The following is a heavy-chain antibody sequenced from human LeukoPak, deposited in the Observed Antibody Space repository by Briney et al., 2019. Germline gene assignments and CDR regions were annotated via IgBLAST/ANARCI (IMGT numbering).Heavy chain of an antibody. Sequence: GESLRLSCAASGFAFNTYSMNWVRQAPGKGLEWVSFIFSSSTYIYYTDSVKGRFTISRDNARNSLYLQMNSLRAEDTALYFCAQWSRYFDYWGQGTLVTVSS. CDR1: GFAFNTYS. D-gene: IGHD1-26*01. J-gene: IGHJ4*02. CDR2: IFSSSTYI. V-gene: IGHV3-21*04. CDR3: AQWSRYFDY.